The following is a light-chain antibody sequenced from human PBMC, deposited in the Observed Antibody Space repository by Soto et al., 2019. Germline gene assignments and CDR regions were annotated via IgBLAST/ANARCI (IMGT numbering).Light chain of an antibody. CDR1: QSVSSY. V-gene: IGKV3-11*01. J-gene: IGKJ2*01. CDR3: QTRFT. Sequence: EIVLTQSPATLSLSPGERATLSCRASQSVSSYLAWYQQKPGQAPRLLIYDASNRATGIPARFSGSGSGTDFTLNISSLEPEDFAVYYCQTRFTFGQGTKLEIK. CDR2: DAS.